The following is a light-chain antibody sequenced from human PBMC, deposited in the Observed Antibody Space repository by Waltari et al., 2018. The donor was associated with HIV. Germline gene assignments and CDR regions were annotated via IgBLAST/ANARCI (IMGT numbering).Light chain of an antibody. J-gene: IGLJ3*02. CDR1: SSNIGSNT. CDR3: AAWDDSLNGWV. V-gene: IGLV1-44*01. Sequence: QSVLTQPPSASGTAGQRVTISCSGSSSNIGSNTVTWYQQLPGTAPKLLIYSNNQRPSGFPDRFSGSKSGTSASLAISGLQSEDEADYYCAAWDDSLNGWVFGGGTKLTVL. CDR2: SNN.